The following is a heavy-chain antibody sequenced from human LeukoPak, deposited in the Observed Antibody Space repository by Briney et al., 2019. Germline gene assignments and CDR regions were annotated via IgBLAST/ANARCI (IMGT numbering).Heavy chain of an antibody. CDR2: VYYSGST. J-gene: IGHJ4*02. CDR1: DGSISSSRYY. CDR3: ARESMVRGVIITFVFDY. Sequence: PSETLSLTCTVSDGSISSSRYYWGWIRQPPGKGLEWIGSVYYSGSTYYNPSLKSRVIISVDTSKNQFSLKLSSVTAADTAVYYCARESMVRGVIITFVFDYWGQGTLVTVSS. D-gene: IGHD3-10*01. V-gene: IGHV4-39*02.